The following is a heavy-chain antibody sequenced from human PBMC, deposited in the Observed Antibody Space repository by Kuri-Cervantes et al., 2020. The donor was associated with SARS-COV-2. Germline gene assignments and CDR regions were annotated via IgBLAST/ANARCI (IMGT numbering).Heavy chain of an antibody. CDR3: ARRFHQYQLPHWYFDL. D-gene: IGHD2-2*01. CDR1: GFTFGSYW. Sequence: GESLKISCAASGFTFGSYWMSWVRQAPGKGLVWVANIKQDGSEKYYVDSVKGRFTIYRDNAKNSLYLQMNSLRAEDTAVYYCARRFHQYQLPHWYFDLWGRGTLVTVSS. V-gene: IGHV3-7*01. CDR2: IKQDGSEK. J-gene: IGHJ2*01.